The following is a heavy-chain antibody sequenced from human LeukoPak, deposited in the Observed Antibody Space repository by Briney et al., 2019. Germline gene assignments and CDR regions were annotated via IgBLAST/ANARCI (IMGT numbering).Heavy chain of an antibody. Sequence: PGRSLRLSCAASGFTFSSYGMHWVRQAPGKGLEWVAVIWYDGSNKYYADSVKGRFTISRDNSKNTLYLQMNSLGAEDTAVYYCARDRGTAMVLYYFDYWGQGTLVTVSS. CDR3: ARDRGTAMVLYYFDY. CDR1: GFTFSSYG. D-gene: IGHD5-18*01. J-gene: IGHJ4*02. V-gene: IGHV3-33*01. CDR2: IWYDGSNK.